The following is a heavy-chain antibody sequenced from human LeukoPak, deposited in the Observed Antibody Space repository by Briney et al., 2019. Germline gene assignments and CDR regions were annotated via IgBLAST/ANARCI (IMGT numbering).Heavy chain of an antibody. CDR1: GGTISSGYYH. Sequence: SVTLSLTCTVSGGTISSGYYHWRWLRQPAGRGLEWNGRSYTSGSTNNNPALKSRVTITEDTSKNQFSLKLSSGTAADTAVYYCARGVRMIAAAERTFDYWGQGTLVTVSS. V-gene: IGHV4-61*02. CDR3: ARGVRMIAAAERTFDY. CDR2: SYTSGST. J-gene: IGHJ4*02. D-gene: IGHD6-25*01.